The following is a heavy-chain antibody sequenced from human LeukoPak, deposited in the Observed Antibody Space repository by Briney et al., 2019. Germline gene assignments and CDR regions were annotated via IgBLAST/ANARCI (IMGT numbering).Heavy chain of an antibody. CDR3: ASYDSSGYFADAFDI. D-gene: IGHD3-22*01. CDR2: MNPNSGNT. Sequence: ASVKVSCKASGYTFTSYDINWVRQATGQGLEWMGWMNPNSGNTGYAQKFQGRVTITRNTSISTAYMELSSLRSEDTAVYYCASYDSSGYFADAFDIWGQGTMVTVSS. J-gene: IGHJ3*02. V-gene: IGHV1-8*03. CDR1: GYTFTSYD.